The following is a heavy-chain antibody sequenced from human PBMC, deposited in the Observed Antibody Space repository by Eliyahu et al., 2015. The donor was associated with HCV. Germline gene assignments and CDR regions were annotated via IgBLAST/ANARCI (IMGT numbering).Heavy chain of an antibody. V-gene: IGHV3-33*01. J-gene: IGHJ4*02. CDR1: GFXFXSSG. CDR3: ARDVGYSSGWVFDY. CDR2: IWYDGSNK. D-gene: IGHD6-19*01. Sequence: QVQLVESGGGVVQPGRSLXLXCAAXGFXFXSSGMXXVRQAPGKGLEWVAVIWYDGSNKYYADSVKGRFTISRDNSKNTLYLQMNSLRAEDTAVYFCARDVGYSSGWVFDYWGQGTLVTVSS.